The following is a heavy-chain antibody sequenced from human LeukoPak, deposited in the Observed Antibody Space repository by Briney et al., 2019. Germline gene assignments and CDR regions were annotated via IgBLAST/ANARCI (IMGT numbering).Heavy chain of an antibody. CDR1: GFTFASYA. Sequence: GGSLRPSCAGSGFTFASYAVHWVRQAPGKRREWVAFISSDGTTEHYRGSVKGRFTLSRDNSKNTVSLQMSSLGTEDTAVYSCARGRDSGSFIIAYWGQGTLVTVSS. J-gene: IGHJ4*02. V-gene: IGHV3-30-3*01. CDR2: ISSDGTTE. D-gene: IGHD3-10*01. CDR3: ARGRDSGSFIIAY.